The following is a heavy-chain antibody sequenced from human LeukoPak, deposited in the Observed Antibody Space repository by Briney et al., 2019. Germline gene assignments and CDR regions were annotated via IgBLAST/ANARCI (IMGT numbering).Heavy chain of an antibody. V-gene: IGHV4-39*07. J-gene: IGHJ5*02. Sequence: PSETLSLTCTVSGGSISSSSNYWGWIRQPPGKGLEWIGSIDYSGSSFYNPSLKSRVIISVDTSKNQFSLKLSSVTAADTAVYYCARTLRRTYSGNWFDPWGQGTLVTVSS. CDR2: IDYSGSS. D-gene: IGHD3-10*01. CDR3: ARTLRRTYSGNWFDP. CDR1: GGSISSSSNY.